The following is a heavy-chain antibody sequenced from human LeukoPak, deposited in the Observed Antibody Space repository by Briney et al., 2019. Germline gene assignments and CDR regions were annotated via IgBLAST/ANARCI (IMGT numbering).Heavy chain of an antibody. CDR3: ARGGVNPVDH. V-gene: IGHV3-74*01. CDR2: MNECSTTI. Sequence: GGSLRLSCAASGFPFNSFWMHWVRQAPGKGLVWVSDMNECSTTIRYADSVKGRFTISRDNAKSILYLQMNNLRAEDTAMYFCARGGVNPVDHWGQGTLVTVSS. J-gene: IGHJ4*02. CDR1: GFPFNSFW. D-gene: IGHD1-14*01.